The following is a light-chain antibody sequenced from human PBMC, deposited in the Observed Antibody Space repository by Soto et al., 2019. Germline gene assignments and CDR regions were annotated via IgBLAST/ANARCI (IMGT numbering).Light chain of an antibody. Sequence: EIVLTQSPATLSLSPGERATLSCRASQSVSSYLAWYQQKPGQAPRVLIYDASNRATGIPARFSGSGSGTDFTLTISSLESEDFAVYYCQQRSNWPPLTFGGGTKVDIK. CDR3: QQRSNWPPLT. J-gene: IGKJ4*01. V-gene: IGKV3-11*01. CDR1: QSVSSY. CDR2: DAS.